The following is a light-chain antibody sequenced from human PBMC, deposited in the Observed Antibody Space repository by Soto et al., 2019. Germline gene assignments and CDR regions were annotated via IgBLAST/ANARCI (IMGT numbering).Light chain of an antibody. V-gene: IGKV1-5*03. CDR3: QHYNSYSEA. CDR2: KAS. Sequence: IQITQSPSPLSGSVGARVTITCRGRRTISSWLAWYQQRPGKAPKLLIYKASTLKSGVPSRFSGSGSGTEFTLTISSLQPDDFATYYCQHYNSYSEAFGQGTKVDIK. J-gene: IGKJ1*01. CDR1: RTISSW.